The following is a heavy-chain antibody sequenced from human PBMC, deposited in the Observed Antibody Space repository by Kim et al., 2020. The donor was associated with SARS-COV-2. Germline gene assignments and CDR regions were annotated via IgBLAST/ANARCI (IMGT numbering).Heavy chain of an antibody. Sequence: RVTISVDTSKNQFSLKLSSVTAADTAVYYCARGPFLRVRSPTKKGLFDYWGQGTLVTVSS. J-gene: IGHJ4*02. V-gene: IGHV4-34*01. D-gene: IGHD3-10*01. CDR3: ARGPFLRVRSPTKKGLFDY.